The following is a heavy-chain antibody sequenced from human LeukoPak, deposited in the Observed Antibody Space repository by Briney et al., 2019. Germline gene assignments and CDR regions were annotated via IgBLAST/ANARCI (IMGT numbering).Heavy chain of an antibody. CDR1: DGSITTDDYF. CDR3: ARVDTVVTPDY. J-gene: IGHJ4*02. CDR2: ISHRGRT. D-gene: IGHD4-23*01. Sequence: SQTLSLTCTVSDGSITTDDYFWSWIRQPPGKGLEWIGYISHRGRTYSNPSLESRLTMSVDRSQNQFFLKLSSVTAADTAVYYCARVDTVVTPDYWGQGTLVTVSS. V-gene: IGHV4-30-2*01.